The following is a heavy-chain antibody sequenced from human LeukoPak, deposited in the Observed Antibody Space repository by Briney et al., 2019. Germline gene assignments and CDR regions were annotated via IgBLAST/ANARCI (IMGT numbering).Heavy chain of an antibody. Sequence: GGSLRLSCAASGFTFDDYAMHWVRQAPGKGLEWVSGISWNSGSIGYADSVKGRFTISRDNAKNSLYLQMNSLRAEDTALYYCAKDTRRYSGYDYPAFDIWGQGTMVTVSS. CDR2: ISWNSGSI. CDR1: GFTFDDYA. V-gene: IGHV3-9*01. D-gene: IGHD5-12*01. CDR3: AKDTRRYSGYDYPAFDI. J-gene: IGHJ3*02.